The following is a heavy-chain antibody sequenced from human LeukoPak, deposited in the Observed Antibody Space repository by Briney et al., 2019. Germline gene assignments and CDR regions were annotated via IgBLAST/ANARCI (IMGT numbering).Heavy chain of an antibody. CDR3: ARGHYDFWSGYYTLYYFDY. CDR2: IYYSGST. D-gene: IGHD3-3*01. V-gene: IGHV4-59*11. Sequence: SETLSLTCTVSGVSISSHYWSWIRQPPGKGLEWIGYIYYSGSTNYNPSLKSRVTISVDTSKNQFSLKLSSVTAADTAVYYCARGHYDFWSGYYTLYYFDYWGQGTLVTVSS. CDR1: GVSISSHY. J-gene: IGHJ4*02.